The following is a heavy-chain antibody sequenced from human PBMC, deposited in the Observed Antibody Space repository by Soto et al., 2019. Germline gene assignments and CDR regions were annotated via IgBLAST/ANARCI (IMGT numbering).Heavy chain of an antibody. CDR2: ISSSSSTI. V-gene: IGHV3-48*02. Sequence: EVQLVESGGGLVQPGGSLRLSCAASGFTFSSYSMNWVRQAPGKGLEWVSYISSSSSTIYYADSVKGRFTISRDNAKNSLYLQMNSLRDEDTAVYYCATLPYCSSTSCVRAYYFDYWGQGTLVTVSS. CDR1: GFTFSSYS. D-gene: IGHD2-2*01. CDR3: ATLPYCSSTSCVRAYYFDY. J-gene: IGHJ4*02.